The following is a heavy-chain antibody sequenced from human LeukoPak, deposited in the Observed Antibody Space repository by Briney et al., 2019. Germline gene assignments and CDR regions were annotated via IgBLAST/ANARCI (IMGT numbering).Heavy chain of an antibody. V-gene: IGHV3-33*08. D-gene: IGHD6-6*01. CDR2: IWYDGSNK. CDR3: ARGDEYSSSSSFDP. Sequence: GRSLRLSRAASGFTFTSFAIHWVRQAPGKGLEWVAVIWYDGSNKYYADSVKGRFTISRDNSKNTLYLQMNSLRAEDTAVYYCARGDEYSSSSSFDPWGQGTLVTVSS. J-gene: IGHJ5*02. CDR1: GFTFTSFA.